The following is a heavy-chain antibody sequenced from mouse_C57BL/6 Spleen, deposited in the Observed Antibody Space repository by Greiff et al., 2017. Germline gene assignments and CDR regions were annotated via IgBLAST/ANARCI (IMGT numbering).Heavy chain of an antibody. CDR2: INPNNGGT. J-gene: IGHJ4*01. CDR1: GYTFTDYY. Sequence: EVMLQQSGPELVKPGASVKISCKASGYTFTDYYMNWVKQSHGKSLEWIGDINPNNGGTSYNQKFKGKATLTVDKSSSTAYMELRSLTSADSAVYYCARGMGLRPYAMDYWGQGTSVTVSS. CDR3: ARGMGLRPYAMDY. V-gene: IGHV1-26*01. D-gene: IGHD2-12*01.